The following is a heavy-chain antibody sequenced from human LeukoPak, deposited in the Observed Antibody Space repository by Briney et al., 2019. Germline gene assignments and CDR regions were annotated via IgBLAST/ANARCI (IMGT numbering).Heavy chain of an antibody. CDR3: ARVRVGATAEFDY. J-gene: IGHJ4*02. V-gene: IGHV1-2*02. Sequence: ASVKVSCKASGYSFNTYAMNWVRQAPGQGLEWMGWINPNSGGTNYAQMFQGRVTMTRDTSISTAYMELSRLKSDDTAVYYCARVRVGATAEFDYWGQGTLVTVSS. D-gene: IGHD1-26*01. CDR1: GYSFNTYA. CDR2: INPNSGGT.